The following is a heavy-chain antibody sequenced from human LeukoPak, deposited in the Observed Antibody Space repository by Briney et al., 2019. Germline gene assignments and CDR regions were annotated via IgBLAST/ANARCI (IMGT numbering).Heavy chain of an antibody. V-gene: IGHV3-30*02. J-gene: IGHJ6*02. CDR2: IRYDGSDR. CDR3: ARDRRDSWYHYYYYYGMDV. Sequence: GSLRLSCAAAGFTFRIYGIHWVRQAPGQGLEWVAFIRYDGSDRYYGDSVRGRVTVSRDNSKNTLFLQMNSLRAEDTAVYYCARDRRDSWYHYYYYYGMDVWGQGTTVTVSS. D-gene: IGHD6-13*01. CDR1: GFTFRIYG.